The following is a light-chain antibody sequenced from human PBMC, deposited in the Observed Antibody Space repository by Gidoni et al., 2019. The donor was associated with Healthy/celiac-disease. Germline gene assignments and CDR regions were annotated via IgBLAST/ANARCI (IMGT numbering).Light chain of an antibody. J-gene: IGKJ1*01. Sequence: EIVLTQSPGTLSLSPGERATLSCRASQSVSSSYLAWYQQKPGKAPMLLIYGASSRATGIPDRFSGSGSGTDFTLTISRLEPEDFAVYYCQQYGSSLWTFGQGTKVEIK. CDR3: QQYGSSLWT. CDR2: GAS. CDR1: QSVSSSY. V-gene: IGKV3-20*01.